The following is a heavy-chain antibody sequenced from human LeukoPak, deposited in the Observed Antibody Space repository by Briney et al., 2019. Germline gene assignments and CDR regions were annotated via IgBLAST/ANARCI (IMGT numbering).Heavy chain of an antibody. Sequence: SQTLSLTCAVSGGSISSGGYSWSWIRQPPGKGLEWIGYIYYSGSTYYNPSLKSRVTISVDTSKNQFSLKLSSMTAADTAVYYCARVNNWNDVRAFDIWGQGTMVTVSS. J-gene: IGHJ3*02. V-gene: IGHV4-30-4*07. CDR3: ARVNNWNDVRAFDI. CDR2: IYYSGST. D-gene: IGHD1-1*01. CDR1: GGSISSGGYS.